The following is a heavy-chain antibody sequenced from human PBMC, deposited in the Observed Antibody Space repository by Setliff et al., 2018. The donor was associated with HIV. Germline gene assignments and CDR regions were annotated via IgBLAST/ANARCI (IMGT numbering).Heavy chain of an antibody. D-gene: IGHD4-4*01. CDR3: ARTVPHSAAQDAFDI. CDR1: GYSISTNEW. CDR2: ISNSGKI. Sequence: LSLTCAVSGYSISTNEWWGWIRQPPGKGLAWIGYISNSGKIYYDPSLDSRVTLSADTSKNQLSLKLTSVTAEDTGVYYCARTVPHSAAQDAFDIWGQGTVVTVSS. J-gene: IGHJ3*02. V-gene: IGHV4-28*02.